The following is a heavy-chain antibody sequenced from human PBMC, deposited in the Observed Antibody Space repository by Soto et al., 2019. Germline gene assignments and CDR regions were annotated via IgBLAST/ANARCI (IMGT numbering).Heavy chain of an antibody. J-gene: IGHJ4*02. V-gene: IGHV3-23*01. CDR3: AKWSGYGDA. CDR2: LSHGGAYT. D-gene: IGHD4-17*01. Sequence: GGSLRLSCAASGFSFSTYSMAWVRQAPGKGPEWVSGLSHGGAYTFYADSVKGRFTISVDISQNTVYLQMNSLRTEDTAVYYCAKWSGYGDAWGPGTLLTVSS. CDR1: GFSFSTYS.